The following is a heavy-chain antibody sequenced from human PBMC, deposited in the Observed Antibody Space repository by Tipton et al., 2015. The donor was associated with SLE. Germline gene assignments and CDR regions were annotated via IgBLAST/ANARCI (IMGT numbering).Heavy chain of an antibody. Sequence: TLSLTCTVSGGSISSYYWSWIRQPPGKGLEWIGYIYYSGSTNYNPSLKSRVTISVDTSKNQFSLKLSSVTAADTAVYYCAREGYSSGWSYFDYSGQGTLVTVSS. V-gene: IGHV4-59*01. CDR1: GGSISSYY. CDR2: IYYSGST. CDR3: AREGYSSGWSYFDY. J-gene: IGHJ4*02. D-gene: IGHD6-19*01.